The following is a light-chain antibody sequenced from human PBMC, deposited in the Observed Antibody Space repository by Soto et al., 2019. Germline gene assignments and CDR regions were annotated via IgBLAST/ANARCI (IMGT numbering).Light chain of an antibody. CDR2: GAS. V-gene: IGKV3-15*01. J-gene: IGKJ5*01. CDR1: QSVADN. Sequence: EVVMTQSPATLSVSPEERVTLSCRSSQSVADNLAWFQQKPGQGPRLLIYGASTRATGIPARFSGSGSGTEFTLTISSLEPEDFAVYYCQQRSNWPITFAQGTRLEIK. CDR3: QQRSNWPIT.